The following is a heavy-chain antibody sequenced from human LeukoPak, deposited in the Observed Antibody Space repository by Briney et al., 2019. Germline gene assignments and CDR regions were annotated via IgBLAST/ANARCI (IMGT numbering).Heavy chain of an antibody. CDR1: GFTFSNAW. Sequence: PGGSLRLSCAASGFTFSNAWMTWVRQAPGKGLEWVGHIKSKADGETTDYAAPVKDRFTISRDDSENTVYLQMSSLKSEDTAVYYRTPPPGYQYTSPLNHWGQGTLVNV. J-gene: IGHJ5*02. CDR2: IKSKADGETT. V-gene: IGHV3-15*01. D-gene: IGHD5-18*01. CDR3: TPPPGYQYTSPLNH.